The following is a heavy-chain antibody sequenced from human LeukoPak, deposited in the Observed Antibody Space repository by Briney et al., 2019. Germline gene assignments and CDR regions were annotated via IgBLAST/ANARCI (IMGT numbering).Heavy chain of an antibody. CDR2: IYTGGGT. Sequence: GGSLRLSCAASGFTVSSNYMSWVRQAPGEGLEWVSVIYTGGGTYYTDSVKGRFIISRDNSKNTLFLQMNSLRVDDTAVYYCARGPHISAGGAPFDYWGQGTLVTVSS. D-gene: IGHD6-13*01. CDR1: GFTVSSNY. CDR3: ARGPHISAGGAPFDY. V-gene: IGHV3-53*01. J-gene: IGHJ4*02.